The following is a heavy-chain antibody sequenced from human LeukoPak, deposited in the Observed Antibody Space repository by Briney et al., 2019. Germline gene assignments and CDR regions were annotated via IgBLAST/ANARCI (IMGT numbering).Heavy chain of an antibody. CDR1: GGSISTYY. D-gene: IGHD4-17*01. CDR2: IYYSGRT. V-gene: IGHV4-59*01. Sequence: SETLSLTCTVSGGSISTYYWTWIRQPPGKGLEWIGYIYYSGRTNFNPSLKSRITMSIDTTKNQFSLKLSSVTAADTAVYYCARAGNDFGDFLDYWGQGTLVTVSS. J-gene: IGHJ4*02. CDR3: ARAGNDFGDFLDY.